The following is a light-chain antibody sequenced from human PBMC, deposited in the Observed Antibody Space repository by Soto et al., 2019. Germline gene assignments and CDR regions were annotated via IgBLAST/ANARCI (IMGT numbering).Light chain of an antibody. J-gene: IGKJ3*01. Sequence: AIRMTQSPSSFSASTGDRVTITCRASQGISRYLAWYQQKPGKAHKLLIYAASTLQSEVPSRFSGSGSGTDFTLTIRCLQSEDFATYYCQQYYSYPLTFGPGTKVDIK. CDR2: AAS. CDR3: QQYYSYPLT. CDR1: QGISRY. V-gene: IGKV1-8*01.